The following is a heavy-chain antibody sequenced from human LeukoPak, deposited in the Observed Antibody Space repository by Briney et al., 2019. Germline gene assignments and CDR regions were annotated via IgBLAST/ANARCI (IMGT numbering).Heavy chain of an antibody. CDR1: GFTFSSYS. V-gene: IGHV3-21*01. Sequence: GGSLRLSCAASGFTFSSYSMSWVRQAPGKGLEWVLSISSSSSYIYYADSVKGRFTISRDNAKNSLYLQMNSLRAEDTAVYYCVQQLVSTYWGQGTLVTVSS. J-gene: IGHJ4*02. CDR3: VQQLVSTY. CDR2: ISSSSSYI. D-gene: IGHD6-13*01.